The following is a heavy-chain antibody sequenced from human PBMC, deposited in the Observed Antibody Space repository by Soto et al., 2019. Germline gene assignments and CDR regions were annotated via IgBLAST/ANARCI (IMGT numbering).Heavy chain of an antibody. CDR1: GDSINNTYW. Sequence: PSETLSLTCFVSGDSINNTYWWSWVRQAPEKGLEWIGEIYHTGGRSYMPSLRGRITLSVDTSKNQFSLELSSVTAADTAVYYCARARQRDTGRGLDVWGQGTTVTVSS. D-gene: IGHD5-18*01. CDR3: ARARQRDTGRGLDV. CDR2: IYHTGGR. V-gene: IGHV4-4*02. J-gene: IGHJ6*02.